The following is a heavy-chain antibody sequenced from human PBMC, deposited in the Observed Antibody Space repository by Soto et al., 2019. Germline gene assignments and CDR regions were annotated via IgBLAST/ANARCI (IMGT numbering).Heavy chain of an antibody. CDR3: AGYNYYGSGSFYYYYGMDV. CDR2: IIPIFGTA. D-gene: IGHD3-10*01. CDR1: GGTFSSYA. Sequence: QVQLVQSGAEVKKPGSSVKVSCKASGGTFSSYAISWVRQAPGQGLEWMGGIIPIFGTANYAQKFQGRVTITADESTSTAYMELSSLRSEDTAVYYCAGYNYYGSGSFYYYYGMDVWGQGTTVTVSS. V-gene: IGHV1-69*01. J-gene: IGHJ6*02.